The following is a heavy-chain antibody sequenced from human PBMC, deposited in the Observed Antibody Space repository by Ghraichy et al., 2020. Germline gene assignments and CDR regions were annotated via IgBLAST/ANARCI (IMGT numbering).Heavy chain of an antibody. CDR2: IWHDGKYK. Sequence: CVASGFTLSSYGMHWVRQAPGKGLEWVAVIWHDGKYKYYVDSVNGRFTTSRDNSKNTLDLQMNSLRAEDTATYYCARDRGNRAPMDVWGQGTTVTVSS. D-gene: IGHD3-10*01. V-gene: IGHV3-33*08. CDR3: ARDRGNRAPMDV. J-gene: IGHJ6*02. CDR1: GFTLSSYG.